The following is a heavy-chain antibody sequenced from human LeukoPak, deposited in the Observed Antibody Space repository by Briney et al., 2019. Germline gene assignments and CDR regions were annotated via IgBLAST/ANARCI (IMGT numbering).Heavy chain of an antibody. CDR2: ISWNSGSI. Sequence: GRSLRLSCAASGFTFDDYAMHWVQQAPGKGLEWVSGISWNSGSIGYADSVKGRFTISRDNAKNSLYLQMNSLRAEDTALYYCANYDFWSGYYVWGQGTLVTVSS. J-gene: IGHJ4*02. CDR3: ANYDFWSGYYV. V-gene: IGHV3-9*01. D-gene: IGHD3-3*01. CDR1: GFTFDDYA.